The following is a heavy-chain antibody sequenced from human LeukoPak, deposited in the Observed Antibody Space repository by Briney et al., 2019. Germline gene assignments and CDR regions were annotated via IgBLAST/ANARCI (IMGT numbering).Heavy chain of an antibody. CDR1: GGSFDNSYC. D-gene: IGHD5-24*01. CDR2: IYSREFT. V-gene: IGHV4-39*01. J-gene: IGHJ4*02. CDR3: TRGPDDYKLGNY. Sequence: SETLSLTCSVSGGSFDNSYCWTWVRQPPGKRPEWIGTIYSREFTYYNPSLRSRVTISADTSKNLFSLKLSSVTAADTAVYYCTRGPDDYKLGNYWGLGTLVTVSS.